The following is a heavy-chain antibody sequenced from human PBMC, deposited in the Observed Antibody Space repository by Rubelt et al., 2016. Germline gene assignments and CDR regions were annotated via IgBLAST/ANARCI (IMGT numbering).Heavy chain of an antibody. D-gene: IGHD1-26*01. CDR2: IIPTSGDT. V-gene: IGHV1-2*06. CDR3: ASGTNYYHAMDV. CDR1: GYTFTGYY. Sequence: QVQLVQSGAEVKKPGASVKVSCKASGYTFTGYYMHWVRQAPGQGLEWMGRIIPTSGDTNYEQKYKGRVTLTRDTPISTADMWLSRLRSDDTAVYSCASGTNYYHAMDVWAQGTTVIVSS. J-gene: IGHJ6*02.